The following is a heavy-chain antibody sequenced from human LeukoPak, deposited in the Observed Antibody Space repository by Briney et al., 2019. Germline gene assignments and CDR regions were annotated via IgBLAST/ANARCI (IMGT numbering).Heavy chain of an antibody. CDR1: GFMFSNYD. V-gene: IGHV3-30*04. Sequence: PGGSLRLSCAASGFMFSNYDIHWVRQAPGKGLEGVAGTSYDGSKKYYADSVKGRFTISRDHSKNTVDLQMNSLRAEDTAMYYCARDGSSGWYNYFDYWGQGTLVTVSS. CDR3: ARDGSSGWYNYFDY. D-gene: IGHD6-19*01. CDR2: TSYDGSKK. J-gene: IGHJ4*02.